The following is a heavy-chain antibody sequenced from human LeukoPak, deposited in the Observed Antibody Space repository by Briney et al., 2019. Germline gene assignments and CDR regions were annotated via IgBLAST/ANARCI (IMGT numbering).Heavy chain of an antibody. CDR3: ARGVVITGLDY. D-gene: IGHD3-3*01. V-gene: IGHV4-59*01. J-gene: IGHJ4*02. CDR2: IYSSGNT. CDR1: GGFISSYY. Sequence: SETLSLTCTVSGGFISSYYWNWIRQTPGKGLEWIGSIYSSGNTNYNPSLESRVTISVDTSKNQFSLMLTSVTAADTAVYYCARGVVITGLDYWGQGTLVTVSS.